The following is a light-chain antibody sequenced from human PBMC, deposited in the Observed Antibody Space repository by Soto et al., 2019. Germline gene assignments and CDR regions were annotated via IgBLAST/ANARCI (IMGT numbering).Light chain of an antibody. V-gene: IGKV1-9*01. CDR2: AAS. CDR3: QKLNSYPRSIT. CDR1: QGISSY. Sequence: DIQLTQSPSFLSASVGDRVTITCRASQGISSYLAWYQQKPGKAPKLLIYAASTLQSGVPSRFSGSGSGTEFTLTISSLQPEDFATYYCQKLNSYPRSITFGQGTRLEIK. J-gene: IGKJ5*01.